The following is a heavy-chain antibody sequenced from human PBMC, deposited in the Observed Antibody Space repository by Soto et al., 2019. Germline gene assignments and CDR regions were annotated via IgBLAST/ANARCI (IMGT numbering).Heavy chain of an antibody. V-gene: IGHV5-51*01. J-gene: IGHJ4*02. CDR1: GYSFTTYW. CDR3: ARHGRVGATQSSFDF. CDR2: IYPGDSDT. D-gene: IGHD1-26*01. Sequence: GESLKISCKGSGYSFTTYWIAWVRQMPGKGLEWMGIIYPGDSDTRYSPSFQGQVTISADKSISTAYLQWSSLKAADTAMYYCARHGRVGATQSSFDFWGQGTLVTVPQ.